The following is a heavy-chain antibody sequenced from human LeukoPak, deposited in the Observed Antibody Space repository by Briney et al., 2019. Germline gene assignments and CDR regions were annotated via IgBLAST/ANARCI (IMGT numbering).Heavy chain of an antibody. CDR3: ARLIRWRDAFDI. V-gene: IGHV4-34*01. J-gene: IGHJ3*02. CDR1: GVSFSGYY. CDR2: INHSGST. Sequence: PSETLSLTCAVYGVSFSGYYWSWIRQPPGKGLEWIGEINHSGSTNYNPSLKSRVTISVDTSKNQFSLKLSSVTAADTAVYYCARLIRWRDAFDIWGQGTMVTVSS. D-gene: IGHD2-15*01.